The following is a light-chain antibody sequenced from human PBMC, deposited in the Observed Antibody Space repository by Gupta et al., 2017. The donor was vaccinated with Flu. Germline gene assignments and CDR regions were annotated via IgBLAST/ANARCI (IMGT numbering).Light chain of an antibody. V-gene: IGKV3-20*01. Sequence: EIVLTQSPGTLSLSPGERASLSCRASQSLSNNYFAWYQQKPGLAPRLLIYGISSRATGIPDSFSGSGSGTDFTLTISRLEPEDFAVYYCQQDSSSSWTFGQGTKVDIK. CDR2: GIS. CDR3: QQDSSSSWT. J-gene: IGKJ1*01. CDR1: QSLSNNY.